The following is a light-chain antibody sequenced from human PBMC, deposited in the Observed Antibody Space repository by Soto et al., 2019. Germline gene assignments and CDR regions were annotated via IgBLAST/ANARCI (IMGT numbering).Light chain of an antibody. Sequence: DIQMTQSPSSLSASVGDRVTITCRASQSISTYLNWYQQKPGKAPNLLIFAASTLQSGVPSRFSGSVSGKDFTLTIRSLQPEDFATYYCQQSDTAPLTFGGGTKVEIK. J-gene: IGKJ4*01. CDR1: QSISTY. CDR3: QQSDTAPLT. V-gene: IGKV1-39*01. CDR2: AAS.